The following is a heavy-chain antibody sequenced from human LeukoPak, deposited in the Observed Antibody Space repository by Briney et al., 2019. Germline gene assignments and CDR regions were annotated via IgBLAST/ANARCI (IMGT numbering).Heavy chain of an antibody. V-gene: IGHV1-8*01. D-gene: IGHD2-15*01. Sequence: ASVKVSCKASGYTFTSYDINWVRRATGQGLEWMGWMNPNSGNTGYAQKFQGRVTMTRNTSISTAYMELSSLRSEDTAVYYCARGRGRLLLHNWFDPWGQGTLVTVSS. CDR2: MNPNSGNT. CDR3: ARGRGRLLLHNWFDP. J-gene: IGHJ5*02. CDR1: GYTFTSYD.